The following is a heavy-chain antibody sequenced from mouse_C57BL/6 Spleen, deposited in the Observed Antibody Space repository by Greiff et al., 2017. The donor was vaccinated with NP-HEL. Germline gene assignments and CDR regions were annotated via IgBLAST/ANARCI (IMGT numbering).Heavy chain of an antibody. Sequence: VKLQESGAELVRPGASVTLSCKASGYTFTDYEMHWVKQTPVHGLEWIGAIDPETGGTAYNQKFKGKAILTADKSSSTAYMELRSLTSEDSAVYYCTRWGNYGWGQGTLVTVSA. CDR2: IDPETGGT. CDR1: GYTFTDYE. V-gene: IGHV1-15*01. CDR3: TRWGNYG. J-gene: IGHJ3*01. D-gene: IGHD1-1*01.